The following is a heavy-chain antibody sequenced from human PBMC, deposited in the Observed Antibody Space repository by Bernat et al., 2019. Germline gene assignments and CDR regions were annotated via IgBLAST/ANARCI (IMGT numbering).Heavy chain of an antibody. Sequence: EVQLLESGGGLVQPGGSLRLSCAASGFTFSYYAMSWVRQAPGKGLEWVSGMSGSTGSTYYADSVKGRFTISRDNSKNTLYLQMNSLRAEDTAVYYCARDGALVWGQGTLVTVSS. CDR2: MSGSTGST. CDR1: GFTFSYYA. D-gene: IGHD6-6*01. J-gene: IGHJ4*02. CDR3: ARDGALV. V-gene: IGHV3-23*01.